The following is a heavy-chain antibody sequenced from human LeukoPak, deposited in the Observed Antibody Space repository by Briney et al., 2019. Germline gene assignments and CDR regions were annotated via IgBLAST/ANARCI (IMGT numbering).Heavy chain of an antibody. CDR3: AGDSSGYPADY. D-gene: IGHD3-22*01. CDR2: ISISSNYK. J-gene: IGHJ4*02. CDR1: GFTFSRYS. Sequence: GGSLRLSCAASGFTFSRYSMNWVRQAPGKGLEWVSSISISSNYKYYPDSLKGRFTISRDNAKNSLYLQMNSLRAEDTAVYYCAGDSSGYPADYWGQGTLVTVSS. V-gene: IGHV3-21*01.